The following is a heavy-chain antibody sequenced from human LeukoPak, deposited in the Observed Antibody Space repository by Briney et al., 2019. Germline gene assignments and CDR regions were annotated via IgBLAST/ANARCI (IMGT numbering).Heavy chain of an antibody. CDR1: GFTFDDYT. V-gene: IGHV3-43*01. CDR2: ISWDGGST. Sequence: PGGSLRLSCAASGFTFDDYTMHWVRQAPGKGLEWVSLISWDGGSTYYTDSVKGRFTISRDNSKNSLYLQMNSLRTEDTALYYCAKARAVAGTNYYGMDVWGQGTTVTVSS. J-gene: IGHJ6*02. CDR3: AKARAVAGTNYYGMDV. D-gene: IGHD6-19*01.